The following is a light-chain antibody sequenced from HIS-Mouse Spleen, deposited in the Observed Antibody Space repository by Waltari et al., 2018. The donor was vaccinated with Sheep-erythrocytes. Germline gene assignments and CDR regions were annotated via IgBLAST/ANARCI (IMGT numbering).Light chain of an antibody. CDR1: SSDVGGYNY. CDR3: SSYAGSNNWV. V-gene: IGLV2-8*01. Sequence: QSALTQPPSASGSPGQSVTISCTGTSSDVGGYNYVSWYQQHPGKAPKLMIYAVSKRPSWGPDRFSGSKSGNTASLTVSGLQAEDEADYYCSSYAGSNNWVFGGGTKLTVL. CDR2: AVS. J-gene: IGLJ3*02.